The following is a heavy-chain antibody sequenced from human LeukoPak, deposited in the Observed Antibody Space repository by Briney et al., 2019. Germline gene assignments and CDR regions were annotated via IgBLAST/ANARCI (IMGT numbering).Heavy chain of an antibody. CDR2: ISYDGRNK. V-gene: IGHV3-30*18. Sequence: GGSLRLSCAASGFTFSSYGMHWVRQAPGKGLEWVAVISYDGRNKYYADSVKGRFTISRDNSKNTLYLQMNSLRAEDTAVYYCAKFRAGGFSNPFDYWGQGTLVTVSS. J-gene: IGHJ4*02. CDR3: AKFRAGGFSNPFDY. CDR1: GFTFSSYG. D-gene: IGHD3-16*01.